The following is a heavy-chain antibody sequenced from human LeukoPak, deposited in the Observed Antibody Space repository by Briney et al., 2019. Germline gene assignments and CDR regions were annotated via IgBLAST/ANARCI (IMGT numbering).Heavy chain of an antibody. CDR2: IIPILGIA. D-gene: IGHD2-21*01. Sequence: SGKVSCKASGGTFSSYAISWVRHAPGQGLEWMGRIIPILGIANYVQKFQGRVTITADKSTSTAYMELSSLSSEATAVYYCARDLPIPAWGQGTLVTVSS. CDR3: ARDLPIPA. J-gene: IGHJ1*01. V-gene: IGHV1-69*04. CDR1: GGTFSSYA.